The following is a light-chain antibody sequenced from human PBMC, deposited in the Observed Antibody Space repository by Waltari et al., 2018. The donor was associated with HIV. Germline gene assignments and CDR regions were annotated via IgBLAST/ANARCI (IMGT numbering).Light chain of an antibody. J-gene: IGLJ3*02. Sequence: QSVLTQSPSASGTPGQRVTISCSGRSSNIGINTINWFQQRPGTAPKLLLFNDNERPSGVPDRFSGSKSGTSASLAIGGLQSEDEANYYCAAWDVTLHGWVFGGGTKVTVL. CDR1: SSNIGINT. CDR3: AAWDVTLHGWV. CDR2: NDN. V-gene: IGLV1-44*01.